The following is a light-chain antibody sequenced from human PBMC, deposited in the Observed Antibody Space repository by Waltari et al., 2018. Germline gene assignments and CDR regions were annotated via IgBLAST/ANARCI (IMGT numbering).Light chain of an antibody. V-gene: IGKV1-5*03. CDR3: QQYDAHPRT. Sequence: DLQMTQSPSTLSASLGDRVTITCRASQSINVWLVWYQQKSGKVPKVLIYKASVLESGVPSRFSGNGSGTEFSLTISSLQSDDFATYYCQQYDAHPRTFGQGTKVDIK. CDR1: QSINVW. J-gene: IGKJ1*01. CDR2: KAS.